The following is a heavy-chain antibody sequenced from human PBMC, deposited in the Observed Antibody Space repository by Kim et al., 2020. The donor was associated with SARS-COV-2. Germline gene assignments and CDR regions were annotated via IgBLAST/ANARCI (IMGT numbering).Heavy chain of an antibody. J-gene: IGHJ6*01. D-gene: IGHD3-22*01. CDR2: IYYSEGA. V-gene: IGHV4-59*01. CDR3: ARAFPGSGSYHGMDV. CDR1: GGSISAYY. Sequence: SETLSLTCTVSGGSISAYYWSWIRQPPGKGLEWIGYIYYSEGAIYNPSLQSRVTVSVDTSKNQFSLTLTSVTAADTAVYYCARAFPGSGSYHGMDVWGHGTTITDCS.